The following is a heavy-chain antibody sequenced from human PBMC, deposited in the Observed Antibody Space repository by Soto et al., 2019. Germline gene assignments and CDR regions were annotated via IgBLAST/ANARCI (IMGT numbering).Heavy chain of an antibody. CDR3: ARLRRRYSPGKGYYYYGMDV. D-gene: IGHD5-18*01. V-gene: IGHV4-39*01. CDR1: GGSISSSSYY. Sequence: SETLSLPCTVSGGSISSSSYYWGWIRQPPGKGLEWIGSIYYSGSTYYNPSLKSRVTISVDTSKNQFSLKLSSATAADTAVYYCARLRRRYSPGKGYYYYGMDVWGQGTTVTVSS. CDR2: IYYSGST. J-gene: IGHJ6*02.